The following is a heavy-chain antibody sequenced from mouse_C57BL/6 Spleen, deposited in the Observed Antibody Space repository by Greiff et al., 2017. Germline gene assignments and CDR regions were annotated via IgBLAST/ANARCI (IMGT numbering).Heavy chain of an antibody. D-gene: IGHD4-1*01. Sequence: VQLVESGAELAKPGASVKLSCKASGYTFTSYWMHWVKQRPGQGLEWLGYINPSSGYTKYNQKFKDKATLTADKSSSTAYMQLSSLTYEDSAVYYCAKETQTGPYFDYWGQGTTLTVSS. CDR3: AKETQTGPYFDY. J-gene: IGHJ2*01. V-gene: IGHV1-7*01. CDR1: GYTFTSYW. CDR2: INPSSGYT.